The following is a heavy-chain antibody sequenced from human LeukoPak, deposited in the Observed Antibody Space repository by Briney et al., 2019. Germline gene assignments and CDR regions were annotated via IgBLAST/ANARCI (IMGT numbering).Heavy chain of an antibody. Sequence: GGSLRLSCAASGFTFSSYGMHWVRQAPGKGLEWVAVIWYDGSNKYYADSVNGRFTISRDNSKNTLYLQMNSLRAEDTAVYYCARDKPPPYYHDSSGIFDYWGQGTLVTVSS. CDR1: GFTFSSYG. V-gene: IGHV3-33*01. CDR3: ARDKPPPYYHDSSGIFDY. CDR2: IWYDGSNK. D-gene: IGHD3-22*01. J-gene: IGHJ4*02.